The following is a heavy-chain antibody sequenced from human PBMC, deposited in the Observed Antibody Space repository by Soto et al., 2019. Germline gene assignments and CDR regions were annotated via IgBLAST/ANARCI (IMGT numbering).Heavy chain of an antibody. CDR3: AVSAGQHYYGGYDSGPWRLYRGMDV. Sequence: VASVKVSCKASGYVFTGYYAHWVRQAPGQGLEWMGWISPNSGGTHYAQKFQGWVTMTRDTSTSTVYMELSRLRSDDTAVYYCAVSAGQHYYGGYDSGPWRLYRGMDVWGQGTTVTVSS. CDR1: GYVFTGYY. V-gene: IGHV1-2*04. CDR2: ISPNSGGT. J-gene: IGHJ6*02. D-gene: IGHD3-10*01.